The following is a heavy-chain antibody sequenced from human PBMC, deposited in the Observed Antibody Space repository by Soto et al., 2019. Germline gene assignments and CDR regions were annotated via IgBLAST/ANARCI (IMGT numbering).Heavy chain of an antibody. V-gene: IGHV1-69*13. CDR1: GGTFSSYA. Sequence: ASVKVSCKASGGTFSSYAISWVRQAPGQGLEWMGGIIPIFGTANYAQKFQGRVTITADESTSTAYMELSSLRSEDTAVYYCARPYDSSGYYESYYYGMDVWGQGTTVTVSS. CDR2: IIPIFGTA. J-gene: IGHJ6*02. CDR3: ARPYDSSGYYESYYYGMDV. D-gene: IGHD3-22*01.